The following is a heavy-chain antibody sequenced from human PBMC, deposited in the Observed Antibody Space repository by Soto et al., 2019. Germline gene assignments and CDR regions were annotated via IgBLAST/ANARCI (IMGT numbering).Heavy chain of an antibody. CDR1: GGSVSSGSYY. V-gene: IGHV4-61*01. D-gene: IGHD3-22*01. CDR3: ARDQDSSMDV. J-gene: IGHJ6*02. CDR2: VYYSGST. Sequence: QVQLQESGPGLLKPSETLSLTCTVSGGSVSSGSYYWSWIRQPPGKGLEWIGYVYYSGSTNYNPSLKSRVTISVDTSKNQFSLKLSSVTAADTAVYYCARDQDSSMDVWGQGTTVTVSS.